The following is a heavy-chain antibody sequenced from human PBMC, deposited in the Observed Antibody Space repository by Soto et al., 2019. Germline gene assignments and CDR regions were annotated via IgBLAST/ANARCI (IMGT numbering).Heavy chain of an antibody. CDR2: ISYDGSNK. V-gene: IGHV3-30-3*01. CDR1: GFTFSSYA. D-gene: IGHD5-12*01. CDR3: ARGETRRGYSGYGAFDY. J-gene: IGHJ4*02. Sequence: QVQLVESGGGVVQPGRSLRLSCAASGFTFSSYAMHWVRHAPGKGLEWVAVISYDGSNKYYADSVKGRFTISRDNSKNTLDLQMSSLRAEDTAVYYCARGETRRGYSGYGAFDYWGQGTLVTVSS.